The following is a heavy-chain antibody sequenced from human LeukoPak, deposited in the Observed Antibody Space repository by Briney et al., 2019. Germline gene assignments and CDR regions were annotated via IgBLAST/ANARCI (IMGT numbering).Heavy chain of an antibody. CDR3: ARILGYSGYDVYYFDY. D-gene: IGHD5-12*01. Sequence: ASVKVSCKASGYTFTGYYMHWVRQAPGQGLEWMGWINPNSGGTNYAQKFQGRVTMTRDTSISTAYMELSGLRSDDTAVYYCARILGYSGYDVYYFDYWGQGTLVTVSS. J-gene: IGHJ4*02. CDR1: GYTFTGYY. CDR2: INPNSGGT. V-gene: IGHV1-2*02.